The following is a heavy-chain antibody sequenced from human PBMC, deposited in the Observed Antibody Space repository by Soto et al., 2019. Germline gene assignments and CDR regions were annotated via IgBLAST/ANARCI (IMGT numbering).Heavy chain of an antibody. Sequence: ESLKISCRGSGYDFNTNWFGWVRQLPGRGLEWVGIMYPGGSDTRYNPSLQGHVTLSVDVTVSTAFLQWRSLETSDTGMYFCARLPRDCNKTSCYYADHWGQGTQVTVSS. V-gene: IGHV5-51*01. D-gene: IGHD3-3*01. CDR2: MYPGGSDT. CDR1: GYDFNTNW. J-gene: IGHJ4*02. CDR3: ARLPRDCNKTSCYYADH.